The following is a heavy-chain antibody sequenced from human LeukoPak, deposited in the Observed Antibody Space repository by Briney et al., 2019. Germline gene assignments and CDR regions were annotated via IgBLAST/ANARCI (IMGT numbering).Heavy chain of an antibody. D-gene: IGHD5-12*01. V-gene: IGHV3-30*02. Sequence: PGGSLRLSCAASGFTFSSYGMHWVRQAPGKGLEWVAFIRYDGSNKYYADSVKGRFTISRDNSKNTLYLQMNSLRAEDTAVYYCATNGGWLRSERNFDYWGQGTLVTVSS. CDR1: GFTFSSYG. CDR2: IRYDGSNK. CDR3: ATNGGWLRSERNFDY. J-gene: IGHJ4*02.